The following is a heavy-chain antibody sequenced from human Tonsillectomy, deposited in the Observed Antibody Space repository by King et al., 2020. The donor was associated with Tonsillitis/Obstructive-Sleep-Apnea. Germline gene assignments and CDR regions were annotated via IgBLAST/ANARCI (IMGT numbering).Heavy chain of an antibody. CDR3: ARDPKRYDFWSGDYMNYYYYMDV. D-gene: IGHD3-3*01. V-gene: IGHV1-18*01. Sequence: QLVQSGAEVKKPGASVKVSCKASGYTFTSYGISWVRQAPGQGLEWMGWISAYNGNTNYAQKLQGRVTMTTDTSTSTAYMELRSLRSDDTAVYYCARDPKRYDFWSGDYMNYYYYMDVWGKGTTVTVSS. J-gene: IGHJ6*03. CDR1: GYTFTSYG. CDR2: ISAYNGNT.